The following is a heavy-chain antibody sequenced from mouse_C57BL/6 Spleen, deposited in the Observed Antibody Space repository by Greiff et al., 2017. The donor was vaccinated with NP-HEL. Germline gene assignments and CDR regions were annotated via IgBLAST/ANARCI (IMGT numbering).Heavy chain of an antibody. V-gene: IGHV5-16*01. J-gene: IGHJ2*01. Sequence: EVQVVESEGGLVQPGSSMKLSCTASGFTFSDYYMAWVRQVPEKGLEWVANINYDGSSTYYLDSLKSRFIISRDNAKNILYLQMSSLKSEDTATYYCARDAVFDYWGQGTTLTVSS. CDR3: ARDAVFDY. CDR1: GFTFSDYY. CDR2: INYDGSST.